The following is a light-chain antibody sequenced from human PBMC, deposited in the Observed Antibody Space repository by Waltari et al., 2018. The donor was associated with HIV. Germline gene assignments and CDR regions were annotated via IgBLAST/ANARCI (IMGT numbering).Light chain of an antibody. CDR3: SSYTTSATLDV. V-gene: IGLV2-14*01. CDR2: EVS. Sequence: QSALTQPASVSGSPGQSISISCTGTSSDVGGYNYVSWYQQHPDKAPKLILYEVSNRPSGVSNRFSGSKSGNTASLTISGLQAEDEADYYCSSYTTSATLDVFGTGTKVTVL. J-gene: IGLJ1*01. CDR1: SSDVGGYNY.